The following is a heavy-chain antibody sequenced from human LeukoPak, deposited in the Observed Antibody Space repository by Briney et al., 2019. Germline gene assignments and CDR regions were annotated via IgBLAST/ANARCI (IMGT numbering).Heavy chain of an antibody. V-gene: IGHV1-69*04. CDR2: IIPILGIA. CDR1: GYTFTSYD. CDR3: ARGRDGYNPNFDY. D-gene: IGHD5-12*01. J-gene: IGHJ4*02. Sequence: SVKVSCKASGYTFTSYDINWVRQAPGQGLEWMGRIIPILGIANYAQKFQGRVTITADKSTSTAYMELSSLRSEDTAVYYCARGRDGYNPNFDYWGQGTLVTVSS.